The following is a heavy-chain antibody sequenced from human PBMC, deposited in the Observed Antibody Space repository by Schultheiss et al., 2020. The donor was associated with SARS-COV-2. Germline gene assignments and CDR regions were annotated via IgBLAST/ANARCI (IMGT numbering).Heavy chain of an antibody. CDR3: ARALSITIFGVFFDI. Sequence: SETLSLTCTVSGGSISSYYWSWIRQPPGKGLEWIGEINHSGSTNYNPSLKSRVTISVDTSKNQFSLKLSSVTAADTAVYYCARALSITIFGVFFDIWGQGTMVTVSS. CDR1: GGSISSYY. J-gene: IGHJ3*02. V-gene: IGHV4-59*08. D-gene: IGHD3-3*01. CDR2: INHSGST.